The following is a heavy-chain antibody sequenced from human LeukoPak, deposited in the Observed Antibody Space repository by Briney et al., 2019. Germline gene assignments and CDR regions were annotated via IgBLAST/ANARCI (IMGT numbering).Heavy chain of an antibody. CDR1: GGSISSYY. CDR2: IYYSGST. CDR3: ARDYDSSAFDY. V-gene: IGHV4-59*12. Sequence: PSETLSLTCTVSGGSISSYYWSWIRQPPGKGLEWIGYIYYSGSTNYNPSLKSRVTISVDTSKNQFSLKLSSVTAADTAVYYCARDYDSSAFDYWGQGTLVTVSS. D-gene: IGHD3-22*01. J-gene: IGHJ4*02.